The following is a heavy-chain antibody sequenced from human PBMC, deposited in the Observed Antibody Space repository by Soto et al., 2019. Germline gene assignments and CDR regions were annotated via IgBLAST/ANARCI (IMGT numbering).Heavy chain of an antibody. CDR1: GGSISSYY. CDR3: ARSPDYGDPGYAFDI. D-gene: IGHD4-17*01. CDR2: IYYSGST. Sequence: SETLSLTCTVSGGSISSYYWSWIRQPPGKGLEWIGYIYYSGSTNYNPSLKSRVTISVDTSKNQFSLKLSSVTAADTAVYYCARSPDYGDPGYAFDIWGQGTMVTVSS. V-gene: IGHV4-59*08. J-gene: IGHJ3*02.